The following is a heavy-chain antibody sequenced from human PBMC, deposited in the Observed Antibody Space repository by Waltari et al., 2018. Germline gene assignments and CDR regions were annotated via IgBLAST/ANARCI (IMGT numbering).Heavy chain of an antibody. CDR2: ISGRGGST. CDR1: GFTFSSYA. D-gene: IGHD3-22*01. Sequence: EGQLLESGGGLVQPGGSLRLSCAASGFTFSSYAMLWARHATGKGLEWVPAISGRGGSTYYADSVKGRFTISRDNSTTTLYLQMNSLRAEDTAVYYCAKVASSGYPQFVDYWGQGTLVTVSS. J-gene: IGHJ4*02. V-gene: IGHV3-23*01. CDR3: AKVASSGYPQFVDY.